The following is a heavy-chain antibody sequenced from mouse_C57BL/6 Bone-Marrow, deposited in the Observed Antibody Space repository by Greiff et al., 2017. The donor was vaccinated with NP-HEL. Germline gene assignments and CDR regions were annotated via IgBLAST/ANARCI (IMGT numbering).Heavy chain of an antibody. D-gene: IGHD2-4*01. CDR2: ISYDGSN. Sequence: EVQLVESGPGLVKPSQSLSLTCSVTGYSITSGYYWNWIRQFPGNKLEWMGYISYDGSNNYNPSLKNRISITRDTSKNQFFLKLNSVTTEDTATYYCARGGDYHYYAMDYWGQGTSVTVSS. CDR3: ARGGDYHYYAMDY. CDR1: GYSITSGYY. J-gene: IGHJ4*01. V-gene: IGHV3-6*01.